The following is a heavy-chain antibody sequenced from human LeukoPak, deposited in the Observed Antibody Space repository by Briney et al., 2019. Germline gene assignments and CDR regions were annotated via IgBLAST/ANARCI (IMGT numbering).Heavy chain of an antibody. Sequence: GGSLRLSCAASAFTFSSYWMSWVRQAPGKGLEWVANIKQDGSEKYYVDSVKGRFTISRDNAKNSLYLQTNSLRAEDTAVYYCAKDRRSYSDYWGQGTLVTVSS. CDR2: IKQDGSEK. J-gene: IGHJ4*02. CDR3: AKDRRSYSDY. D-gene: IGHD6-6*01. V-gene: IGHV3-7*01. CDR1: AFTFSSYW.